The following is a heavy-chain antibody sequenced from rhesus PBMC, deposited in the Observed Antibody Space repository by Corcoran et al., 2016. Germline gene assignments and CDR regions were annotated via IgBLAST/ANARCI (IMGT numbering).Heavy chain of an antibody. Sequence: QVQLQESGPGLVQPWETLPLTCAASGYSIRSGFYWAWIRQPPGKGLEYIGNSSGTGGTPYYNPSLKIRVTMSKDTSNNRFSLKLNSVTAADTAVYYGARRPGSASFDYWGQGVLVTVSS. CDR2: SSGTGGTP. CDR3: ARRPGSASFDY. V-gene: IGHV4-99*01. D-gene: IGHD4-29*01. J-gene: IGHJ4*01. CDR1: GYSIRSGFY.